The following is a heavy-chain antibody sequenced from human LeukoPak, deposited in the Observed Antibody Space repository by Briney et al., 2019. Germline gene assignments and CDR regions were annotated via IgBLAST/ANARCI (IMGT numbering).Heavy chain of an antibody. Sequence: PSQTLSLTCTVSGGSISSGSYYWSWIRQPAGKGLGWIGRIYTSGSTNYNPSLKSRVTISVDTSKNQFSLKLSSVTAADTAVYYCASQVYGSGSYRFDYWGQGTLVTVSS. D-gene: IGHD3-10*01. J-gene: IGHJ4*02. CDR3: ASQVYGSGSYRFDY. CDR2: IYTSGST. CDR1: GGSISSGSYY. V-gene: IGHV4-61*02.